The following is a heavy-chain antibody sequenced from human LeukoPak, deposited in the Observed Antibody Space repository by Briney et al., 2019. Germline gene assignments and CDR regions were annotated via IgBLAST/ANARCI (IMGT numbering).Heavy chain of an antibody. CDR3: AKTGYGGTIFEY. D-gene: IGHD2-15*01. CDR2: IRGSGGGT. Sequence: PGRSLRLSCAASGFTFSSYGMSWVRQAPGKGPEWVSAIRGSGGGTNYADSMKGRFTISRDNSKNTLYLQMNSLRVEDTAVYYCAKTGYGGTIFEYWGQGNLVTVSP. V-gene: IGHV3-23*01. J-gene: IGHJ4*02. CDR1: GFTFSSYG.